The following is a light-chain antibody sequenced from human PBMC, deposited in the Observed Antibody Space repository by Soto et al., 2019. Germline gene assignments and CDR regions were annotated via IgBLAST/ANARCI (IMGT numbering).Light chain of an antibody. J-gene: IGLJ1*01. CDR3: SSYTSTSTPYV. CDR2: DVS. Sequence: QPVLTQPASVSGSPGQSITISCTGTSSDVGGYNYVSWYQQHPGKAPKLMIYDVSNRSSGVSNRFSGSKSGNTASLTISELQAEDEADYYCSSYTSTSTPYVFGTGTQLTVL. V-gene: IGLV2-14*01. CDR1: SSDVGGYNY.